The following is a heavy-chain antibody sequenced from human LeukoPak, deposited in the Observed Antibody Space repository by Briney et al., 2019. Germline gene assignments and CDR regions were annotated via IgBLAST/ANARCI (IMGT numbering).Heavy chain of an antibody. J-gene: IGHJ4*02. CDR3: ARDPGPTYYYGSGSYWGFDY. CDR2: IKTDGSIT. Sequence: GGSLRLSCAASGFSFSVFWMHWVRQAPGKGPVWVSRIKTDGSITDYADSVKGRFTISRDNAKNTLYLQMNSLRAEDTAVYYCARDPGPTYYYGSGSYWGFDYWGQGTLVTVSS. D-gene: IGHD3-10*01. V-gene: IGHV3-74*01. CDR1: GFSFSVFW.